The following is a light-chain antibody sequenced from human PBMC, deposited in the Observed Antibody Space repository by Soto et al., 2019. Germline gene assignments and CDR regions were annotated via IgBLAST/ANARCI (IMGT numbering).Light chain of an antibody. CDR2: GAS. J-gene: IGKJ1*01. V-gene: IGKV3-15*01. CDR3: QHYKNLPWT. Sequence: IVMSMSPATLSVYQGERATLSCRTSQSVISILAWYQQKPGQAPSLLIYGASTRATGIPARFSGSGSGTEFTLTISSLQSEDCAVYYCQHYKNLPWTFGQGTKVDIK. CDR1: QSVISI.